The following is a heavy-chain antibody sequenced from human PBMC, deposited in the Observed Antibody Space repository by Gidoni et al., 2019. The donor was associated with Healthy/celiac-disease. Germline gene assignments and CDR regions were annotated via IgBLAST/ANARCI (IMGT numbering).Heavy chain of an antibody. CDR2: IIPIFGTA. CDR3: VRDVGATTFFDY. V-gene: IGHV1-69*06. D-gene: IGHD1-26*01. Sequence: QVQLVQSGSEVKKPVSSVKVSCTASGCTFSSYAISWVRQAPGQGLEWMGGIIPIFGTANYAQKFQGRVTITADKSTSTAYMELSSLRSEDTAVYYCVRDVGATTFFDYWGQGTLVTVSS. CDR1: GCTFSSYA. J-gene: IGHJ4*02.